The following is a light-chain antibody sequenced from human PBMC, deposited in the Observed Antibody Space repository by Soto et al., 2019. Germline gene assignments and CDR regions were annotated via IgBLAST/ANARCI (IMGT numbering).Light chain of an antibody. Sequence: QSALTQPASVSGSPGQSITISCTGISSDVGGYNYVSWYQQHPGKAPKLMIYDVNNRRSGVSNRFSGSKSGNTASLTISGLQAEDEADYYCYSYTSSSTVLFGGGTKLTVL. CDR2: DVN. V-gene: IGLV2-14*01. CDR3: YSYTSSSTVL. CDR1: SSDVGGYNY. J-gene: IGLJ2*01.